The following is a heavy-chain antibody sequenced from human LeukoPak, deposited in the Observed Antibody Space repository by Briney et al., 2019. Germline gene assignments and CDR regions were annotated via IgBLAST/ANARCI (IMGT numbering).Heavy chain of an antibody. CDR1: GFTFSSYW. CDR3: ARGRPHGNDY. J-gene: IGHJ4*02. V-gene: IGHV3-74*01. Sequence: GGSLRLSCAASGFTFSSYWMNWVRQAPGKGLVWVSRIASDGSSTTYADSVKGRFSISRDNAKSTLYLQMNSLRVEDTAVYYCARGRPHGNDYWGQGTLVTVSS. CDR2: IASDGSST. D-gene: IGHD4-23*01.